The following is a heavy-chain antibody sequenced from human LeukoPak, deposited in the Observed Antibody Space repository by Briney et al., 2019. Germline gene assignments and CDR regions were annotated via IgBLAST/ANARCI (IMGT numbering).Heavy chain of an antibody. CDR1: GGSISSGNYY. CDR2: IYTSGRSNYNPSLP. CDR3: ARGSTMAGTRYFDY. J-gene: IGHJ4*02. D-gene: IGHD6-19*01. V-gene: IGHV4-61*02. Sequence: PSETLSLTCTVSGGSISSGNYYWSWIRQPAGKGLEWIGRIYTSGRSNYNPSLPNYNPSLKGRVTISMDTSKNQFSLKLSSVTAADTAVYYCARGSTMAGTRYFDYWGQGTLVTVSS.